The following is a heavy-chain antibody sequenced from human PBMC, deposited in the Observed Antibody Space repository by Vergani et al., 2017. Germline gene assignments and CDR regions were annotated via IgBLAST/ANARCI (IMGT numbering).Heavy chain of an antibody. V-gene: IGHV3-33*01. CDR3: ARDLRLLYNRFDP. J-gene: IGHJ5*02. D-gene: IGHD1-14*01. CDR2: TWYDGNNK. CDR1: GFTFNQSC. Sequence: QVQLVESGGGVVQPGRSLRLSCAASGFTFNQSCMHWVRQAPGKGLEWVAVTWYDGNNKQYADSVKGRFTISRDNSKSTMYLQMNSLRDEDTGVYYCARDLRLLYNRFDPWGQGTLVTVSS.